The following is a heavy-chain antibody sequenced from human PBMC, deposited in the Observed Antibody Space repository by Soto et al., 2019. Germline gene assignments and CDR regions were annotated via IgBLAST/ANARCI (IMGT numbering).Heavy chain of an antibody. CDR2: IYYSGST. D-gene: IGHD2-15*01. CDR1: GGSISSSSYY. CDR3: ARLESLSCSGGSCYPGDY. J-gene: IGHJ4*02. V-gene: IGHV4-39*01. Sequence: QLQLQESGPGLVKPSETLSLTCTVSGGSISSSSYYWGWIRQPPGKGLEWIGSIYYSGSTYYNPSLKSRVTISVDTSKNQFSLKLSSVTAADTAVYSCARLESLSCSGGSCYPGDYWGQGTLVTVSS.